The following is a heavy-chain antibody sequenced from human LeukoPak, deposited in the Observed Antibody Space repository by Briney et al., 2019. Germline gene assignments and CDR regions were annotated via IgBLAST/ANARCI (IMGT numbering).Heavy chain of an antibody. Sequence: SETLSLTCTVSGDSISSSSYSWGWIRQPPGKGLEWIGSMYYRGSTYYNPSLKSRVTISVDTSKNQFSLKLSSVTAADTAVYYCARRWSFDYRGQGTLVPVSS. CDR2: MYYRGST. J-gene: IGHJ4*02. CDR1: GDSISSSSYS. CDR3: ARRWSFDY. D-gene: IGHD3-3*01. V-gene: IGHV4-39*01.